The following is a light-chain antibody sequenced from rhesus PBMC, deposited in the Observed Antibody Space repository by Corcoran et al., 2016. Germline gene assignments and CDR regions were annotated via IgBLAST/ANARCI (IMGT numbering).Light chain of an antibody. CDR2: EGT. Sequence: QSAPTQPPSVSGSPGQSVTISCTGTSSDVGGFNYVSWYQEHPGKAPKLIIFEGTKRPSGVSDRFSASKSGNTASLTISGLQAEDEADYHCCSYTISDTFVFGSGTKLTVL. J-gene: IGLJ6*01. CDR3: CSYTISDTFV. V-gene: IGLV2S7*01. CDR1: SSDVGGFNY.